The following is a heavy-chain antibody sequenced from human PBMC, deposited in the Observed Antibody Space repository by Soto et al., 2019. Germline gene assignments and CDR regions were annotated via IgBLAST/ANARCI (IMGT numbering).Heavy chain of an antibody. CDR1: RGAFSSYA. J-gene: IGHJ6*01. Sequence: GGSVKGCCKSSRGAFSSYAVSWVRQAPGQGLEWMGGIIPIFGTANYAQKFQGRVTITADESTSTAYMELSSLRSEDTAVYYCARVQQQLDGLEYHYGMDVWGQGTPVTVSS. V-gene: IGHV1-69*13. D-gene: IGHD6-13*01. CDR3: ARVQQQLDGLEYHYGMDV. CDR2: IIPIFGTA.